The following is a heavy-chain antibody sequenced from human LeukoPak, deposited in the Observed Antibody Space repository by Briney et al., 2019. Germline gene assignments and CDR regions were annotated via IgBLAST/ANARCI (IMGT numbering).Heavy chain of an antibody. CDR2: ISYDGSNK. CDR3: ARDRGVVIAAMGYYFDY. V-gene: IGHV3-30-3*01. CDR1: GFTFSNAW. J-gene: IGHJ4*02. Sequence: PGGSLRLSCAASGFTFSNAWMSWVRQAPGKGLEWVAVISYDGSNKYYADSVKGRFTNSRDNAKNSLYLQMNSLRAEDTAVYYCARDRGVVIAAMGYYFDYWGQGTLVTVSS. D-gene: IGHD2-15*01.